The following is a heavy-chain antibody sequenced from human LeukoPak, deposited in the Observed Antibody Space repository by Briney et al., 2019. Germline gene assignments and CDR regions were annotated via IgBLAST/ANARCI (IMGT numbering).Heavy chain of an antibody. V-gene: IGHV4-34*01. Sequence: SETLSLTCAVYGGSFSGHYWSWIRQPPGKGLEWIGEINHSGSTNYNPSLKSRVTISVDTSKNQFSLKLSSVTAADTAVYYCARGSRMVRAFDPWGQGTLVTVSS. J-gene: IGHJ5*02. CDR1: GGSFSGHY. CDR3: ARGSRMVRAFDP. D-gene: IGHD3-10*01. CDR2: INHSGST.